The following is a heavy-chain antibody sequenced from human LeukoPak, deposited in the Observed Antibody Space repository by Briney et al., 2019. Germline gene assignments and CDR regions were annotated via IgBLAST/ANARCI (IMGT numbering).Heavy chain of an antibody. D-gene: IGHD2-15*01. J-gene: IGHJ6*02. CDR2: ISYDGSNK. V-gene: IGHV3-30-3*01. CDR1: GFTFSSYA. CDR3: ARDPCGGSCAPDGNDYYYYGMDV. Sequence: GGSLRLSCAASGFTFSSYAMHWVRQAPGKGLEWVAVISYDGSNKYYADSVKGRFTISRDNSKNTLYLQMNSLSAEDTAVYYCARDPCGGSCAPDGNDYYYYGMDVWGQGTTVTVSS.